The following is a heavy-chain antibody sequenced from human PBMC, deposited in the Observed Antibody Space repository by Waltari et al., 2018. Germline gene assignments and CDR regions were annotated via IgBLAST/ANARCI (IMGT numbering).Heavy chain of an antibody. CDR2: IYYSGST. CDR1: GGSVSSGSYY. J-gene: IGHJ4*02. CDR3: AREEVGATEMVTYYFDY. Sequence: QVQLQESGPGLVKPSEPLSLTCTVSGGSVSSGSYYWSWIRQPPGKGLEWIGYIYYSGSTNYNPSLKSRVTISVDTSKNQFSLKLSSVTTADTAVYYCAREEVGATEMVTYYFDYWGQGTLVTVSS. V-gene: IGHV4-61*01. D-gene: IGHD1-26*01.